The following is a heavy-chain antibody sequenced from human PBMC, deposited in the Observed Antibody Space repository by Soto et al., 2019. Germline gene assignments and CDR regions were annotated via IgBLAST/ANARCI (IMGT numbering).Heavy chain of an antibody. J-gene: IGHJ3*02. Sequence: ASVKVSCKASGYTFTSYGISWVRQAPGQGLEWMGWISAYNGNTNYAQKLQGRVTMTTDTSTSTAYMELRSLRSDDTAVYYCARDRVAVAGTRRNAYIGDAFDIWGQGTMVTVSS. V-gene: IGHV1-18*01. CDR2: ISAYNGNT. CDR3: ARDRVAVAGTRRNAYIGDAFDI. D-gene: IGHD6-19*01. CDR1: GYTFTSYG.